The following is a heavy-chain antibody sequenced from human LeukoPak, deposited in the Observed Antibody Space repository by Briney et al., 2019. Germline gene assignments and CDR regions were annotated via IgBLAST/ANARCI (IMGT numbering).Heavy chain of an antibody. V-gene: IGHV5-51*01. Sequence: GESLKISCTGSGYSFTTYWIGWVRQMPGKGLEWMGIIYPGDSDTRYGPSFQGQVTISADKSISTAYLQWSSLKASDTAMYYCARYKRWLQRNKEPPVSWFDPWGQGTLVTVSS. CDR2: IYPGDSDT. CDR3: ARYKRWLQRNKEPPVSWFDP. CDR1: GYSFTTYW. J-gene: IGHJ5*02. D-gene: IGHD5-24*01.